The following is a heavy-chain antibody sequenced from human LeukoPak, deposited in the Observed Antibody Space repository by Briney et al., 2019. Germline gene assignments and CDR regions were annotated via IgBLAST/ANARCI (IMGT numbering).Heavy chain of an antibody. D-gene: IGHD6-13*01. V-gene: IGHV3-64D*06. Sequence: LAGGSLRLSCSASGFTFSSYAMHWVRQAPGKGLEYVSAISSNGGSTYYADSVKGRFTISRDNSENTLCLQMSSLRAEDTAVYYCVKDRGVAAAGFDYWGQGTLVTVSS. CDR2: ISSNGGST. CDR1: GFTFSSYA. J-gene: IGHJ4*02. CDR3: VKDRGVAAAGFDY.